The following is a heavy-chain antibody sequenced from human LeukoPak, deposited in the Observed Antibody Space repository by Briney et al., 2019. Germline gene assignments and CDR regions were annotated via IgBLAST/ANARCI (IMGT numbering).Heavy chain of an antibody. CDR2: ITSSSSYL. J-gene: IGHJ6*02. CDR1: GFSFSSYT. V-gene: IGHV3-21*01. D-gene: IGHD5-12*01. Sequence: NPGGSLRLSCAASGFSFSSYTMNWVRQAPGKGLEWVSSITSSSSYLYYADSVQGRFTISRDNTKNSLYLQMNSLRAEDTAVYYCARALGYSGYGYYYYYYGMDVWGQGTTVTVSS. CDR3: ARALGYSGYGYYYYYYGMDV.